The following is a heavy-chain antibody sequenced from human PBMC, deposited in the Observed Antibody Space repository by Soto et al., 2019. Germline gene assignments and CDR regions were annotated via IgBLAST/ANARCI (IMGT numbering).Heavy chain of an antibody. V-gene: IGHV4-59*01. D-gene: IGHD3-3*01. CDR3: ARDGSRYDFWSGPYYFDY. CDR1: GGSISTFY. CDR2: IYYNGNT. J-gene: IGHJ4*02. Sequence: SETLSLTCTVSGGSISTFYWSWIRQPPGKGLEWNGYIYYNGNTNYSPSLKSRVTISVDTSKNQFSLNLNSVSAADTAVYYCARDGSRYDFWSGPYYFDYWGQGTLVTVSS.